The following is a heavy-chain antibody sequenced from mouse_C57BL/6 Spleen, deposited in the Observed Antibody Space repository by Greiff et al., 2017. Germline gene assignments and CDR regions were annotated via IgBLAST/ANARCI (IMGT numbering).Heavy chain of an antibody. Sequence: QVQLQQPGAELVRPGTSVKLSCKASGYTFTSYWMHWVKQRPGQGLEWIGVIDPSDSYTNYTQKFKGKATLTVDTSSSTAYMQLSSLTSEDSSVYYCARDNPTLYFDYWGQGTTLTVSS. J-gene: IGHJ2*01. CDR3: ARDNPTLYFDY. CDR1: GYTFTSYW. CDR2: IDPSDSYT. V-gene: IGHV1-59*01.